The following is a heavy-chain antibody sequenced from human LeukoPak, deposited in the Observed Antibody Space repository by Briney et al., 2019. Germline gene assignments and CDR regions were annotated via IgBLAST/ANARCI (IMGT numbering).Heavy chain of an antibody. CDR2: ISSSSSYI. D-gene: IGHD3-10*01. Sequence: GGSLRLSCAASGFTFSSYSMNWVRQAPGKGLEWVSSISSSSSYIYYADSVKGRFTISRDNAKNSLYLQMNSLRAEDTAVYYCASITMVRGVIVDYYYGMDVWGQGTTVTVSS. CDR1: GFTFSSYS. CDR3: ASITMVRGVIVDYYYGMDV. J-gene: IGHJ6*02. V-gene: IGHV3-21*01.